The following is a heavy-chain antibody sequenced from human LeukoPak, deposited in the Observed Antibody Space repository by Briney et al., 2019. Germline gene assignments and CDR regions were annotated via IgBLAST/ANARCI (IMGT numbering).Heavy chain of an antibody. D-gene: IGHD5-12*01. V-gene: IGHV1-2*02. CDR3: AREQVATRFDYYYYYMDV. J-gene: IGHJ6*03. CDR2: INPNSGGT. Sequence: ASVKVSCKASGYTFTGYYMHWVRQAPGQGLEWMGWINPNSGGTNYAQKFQGRVTMTRDTSISTAYMELSRLRSDDTAVYYCAREQVATRFDYYYYYMDVWGKGTTVTISS. CDR1: GYTFTGYY.